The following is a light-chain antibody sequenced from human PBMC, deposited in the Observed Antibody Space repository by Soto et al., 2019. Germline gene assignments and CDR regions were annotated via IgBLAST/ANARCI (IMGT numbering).Light chain of an antibody. CDR1: QSITTY. J-gene: IGKJ1*01. Sequence: DIQMTQSPSSLSASVGDRVTITCRASQSITTYLNWFQHKPGKAPNLLIYSASRLHSGVPSRFSGGGSGTDFTLTISSLQPDDFATYYCQQSHSTPLTFGQGTKVEIK. CDR3: QQSHSTPLT. CDR2: SAS. V-gene: IGKV1-39*01.